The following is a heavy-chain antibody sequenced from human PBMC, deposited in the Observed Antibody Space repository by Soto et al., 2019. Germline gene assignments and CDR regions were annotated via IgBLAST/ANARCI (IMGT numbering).Heavy chain of an antibody. V-gene: IGHV4-31*03. Sequence: SETLSLTCTVSGVSISSGGYYWSWIRQHPGKGLEWIGYIYYSGSTYYNPSLKSRVTISVDTSKNQFSLKLSSVTAADTAVYYCARGRWAPTDDIVVVPAPPLVLFDPWGQGTLVTVSS. CDR1: GVSISSGGYY. J-gene: IGHJ5*02. CDR3: ARGRWAPTDDIVVVPAPPLVLFDP. D-gene: IGHD2-2*01. CDR2: IYYSGST.